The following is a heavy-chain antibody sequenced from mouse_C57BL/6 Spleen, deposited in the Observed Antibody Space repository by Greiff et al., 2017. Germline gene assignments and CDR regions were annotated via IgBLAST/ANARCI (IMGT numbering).Heavy chain of an antibody. Sequence: EVQLQQSGPGLVKPSQSLSLTCSVTGYSIPSGYYWNWLRQFPGNKLEWKGYISYDGSNNYNPSLKNRISITRDTSKNQFFLKLNSVTTEDTATFYCASYYSNSIFDYWSDGTTLTVSS. CDR3: ASYYSNSIFDY. CDR2: ISYDGSN. CDR1: GYSIPSGYY. J-gene: IGHJ2*01. V-gene: IGHV3-6*01. D-gene: IGHD2-5*01.